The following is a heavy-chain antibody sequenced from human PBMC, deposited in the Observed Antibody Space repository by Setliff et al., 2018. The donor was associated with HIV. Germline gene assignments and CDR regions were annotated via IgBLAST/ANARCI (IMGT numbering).Heavy chain of an antibody. Sequence: SETLSLTCTVSGGSISGYHWNWLRQTPGKGVEWIGYIYTSRGTNYNHSLRTRVIISVDTSNQFSLKLSSVTAADAAVYYCARSPSYRSSWEYYFDYWGQGILVTVSS. CDR2: IYTSRGT. J-gene: IGHJ4*02. CDR1: GGSISGYH. D-gene: IGHD6-13*01. V-gene: IGHV4-4*09. CDR3: ARSPSYRSSWEYYFDY.